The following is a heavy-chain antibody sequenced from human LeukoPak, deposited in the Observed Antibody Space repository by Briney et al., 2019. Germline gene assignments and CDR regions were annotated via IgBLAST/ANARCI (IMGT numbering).Heavy chain of an antibody. CDR1: GFIFSSYS. D-gene: IGHD3-22*01. V-gene: IGHV3-21*01. CDR2: ISSSSSYI. CDR3: ARGDYYDSSGYPTD. J-gene: IGHJ4*02. Sequence: GGSLRLSCAVSGFIFSSYSMNWVRQAPGKGLEWVSSISSSSSYIYYADSVKGRFTISRDNAKNSLYLQMNSLRAEDTAVYYCARGDYYDSSGYPTDWGQGTLVTVSS.